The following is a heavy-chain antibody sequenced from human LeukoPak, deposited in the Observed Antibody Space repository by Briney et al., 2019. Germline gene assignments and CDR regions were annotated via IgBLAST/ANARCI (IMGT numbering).Heavy chain of an antibody. Sequence: GGSLRLSCAASGFTFSSYAMSWVRQAPGKGLEWVSVISGSGGSTYYADSVKGRFTISRDNSKNTLYLQMNSLRAEDTAVYYCARETMVRDLYYYYYYMDVWGKGTTVTVSS. CDR2: ISGSGGST. V-gene: IGHV3-23*01. CDR1: GFTFSSYA. D-gene: IGHD3-10*01. J-gene: IGHJ6*03. CDR3: ARETMVRDLYYYYYYMDV.